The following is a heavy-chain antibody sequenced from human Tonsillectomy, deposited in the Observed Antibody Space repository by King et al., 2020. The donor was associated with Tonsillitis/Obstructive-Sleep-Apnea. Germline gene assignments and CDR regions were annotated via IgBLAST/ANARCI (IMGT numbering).Heavy chain of an antibody. D-gene: IGHD1-14*01. J-gene: IGHJ6*03. CDR3: AAGYYYYYMDV. Sequence: VQLVGSGGGLVQPGGSLRLSCAASGFTFSSYWMHWVRQAPGKGLVWVSRINSDGSSTTYADSVKGRFTISRDNAKNTLYLQMNSLRAEDTAVYYCAAGYYYYYMDVWGKGTPVTVSS. V-gene: IGHV3-74*01. CDR1: GFTFSSYW. CDR2: INSDGSST.